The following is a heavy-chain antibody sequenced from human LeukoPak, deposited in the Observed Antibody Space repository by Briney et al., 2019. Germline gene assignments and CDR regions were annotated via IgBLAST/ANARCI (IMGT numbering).Heavy chain of an antibody. J-gene: IGHJ4*02. CDR3: ANTNYDSSGYYYFDY. Sequence: PGGSLRLSCAASGFIFSSFGMHWVRQAPGKGLEWVSYISKSSDRIYHADSVKGRFTISRDNAKNSLYLQMNSLRAEDTAVYYCANTNYDSSGYYYFDYWGQGTLVTVSS. CDR1: GFIFSSFG. D-gene: IGHD3-22*01. V-gene: IGHV3-48*04. CDR2: ISKSSDRI.